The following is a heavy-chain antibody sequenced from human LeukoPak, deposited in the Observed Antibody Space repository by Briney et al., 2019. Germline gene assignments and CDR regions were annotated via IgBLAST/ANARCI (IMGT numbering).Heavy chain of an antibody. J-gene: IGHJ4*02. D-gene: IGHD4-17*01. Sequence: SGGSLRLSCAASGFTFSSYGMHWVRQAPGKGLEWVAFIRYDASNKYYADSVKGRFTISRDNSKNTLYLQMNSLRAEDTAVYYCAKDQDYGDYVRYFDYWGQGTLVTVSS. CDR2: IRYDASNK. CDR3: AKDQDYGDYVRYFDY. CDR1: GFTFSSYG. V-gene: IGHV3-30*02.